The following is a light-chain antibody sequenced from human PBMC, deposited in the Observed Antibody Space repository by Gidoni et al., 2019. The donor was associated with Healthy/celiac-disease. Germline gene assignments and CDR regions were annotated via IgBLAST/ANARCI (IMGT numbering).Light chain of an antibody. CDR2: LGS. Sequence: DIVMTQSPLSLPVTPGEPASISCRSSQSLLHSNGYNYLDWYLQKPGQSPQLLIYLGSNQASGVPDRFSDSGSGTDFTLNISRVEAEDVWVYYCMQALHERFTFXPXTKVDIK. CDR1: QSLLHSNGYNY. V-gene: IGKV2-28*01. J-gene: IGKJ3*01. CDR3: MQALHERFT.